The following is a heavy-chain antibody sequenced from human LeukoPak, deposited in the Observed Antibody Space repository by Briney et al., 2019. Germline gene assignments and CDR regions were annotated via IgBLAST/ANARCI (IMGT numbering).Heavy chain of an antibody. CDR3: AKALGPAMVRGVIDY. Sequence: GGALRLSCAASGFTFSTYGMHWVRQAPGTGLEWVALGRFTISRDNSKNTLYRQMNTLRAEDTAVYYCAKALGPAMVRGVIDYWGQGILVTVSS. V-gene: IGHV3-30*02. D-gene: IGHD3-10*01. CDR1: GFTFSTYG. J-gene: IGHJ4*02.